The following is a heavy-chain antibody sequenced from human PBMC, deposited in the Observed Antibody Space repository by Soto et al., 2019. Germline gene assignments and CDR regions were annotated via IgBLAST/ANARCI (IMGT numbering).Heavy chain of an antibody. CDR2: INADNGNT. Sequence: GASVKVSCKASGYTFTSYAMHWVRQAPGQRLEWMGWINADNGNTKYSQKFQGRVTITRDTSASTAYMELSSLRSEDTAVYYCARSPMVRGVISNWFDPWGQGTLVTVSS. D-gene: IGHD3-10*01. J-gene: IGHJ5*02. CDR1: GYTFTSYA. CDR3: ARSPMVRGVISNWFDP. V-gene: IGHV1-3*01.